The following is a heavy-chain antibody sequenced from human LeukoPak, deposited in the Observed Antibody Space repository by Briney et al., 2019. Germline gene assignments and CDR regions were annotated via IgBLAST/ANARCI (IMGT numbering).Heavy chain of an antibody. Sequence: AGGSLRLSCAASGFAFSSYGMHWVRQAPGKGLVWVSRINSDGSSTSYADSVKGRFTISRDNAKNTLYLQMNSLRAEDTAVYYCARGSPTFRYYDFWSGYYTLDYWGQGTLVTVSS. D-gene: IGHD3-3*01. J-gene: IGHJ4*02. CDR3: ARGSPTFRYYDFWSGYYTLDY. V-gene: IGHV3-74*01. CDR2: INSDGSST. CDR1: GFAFSSYG.